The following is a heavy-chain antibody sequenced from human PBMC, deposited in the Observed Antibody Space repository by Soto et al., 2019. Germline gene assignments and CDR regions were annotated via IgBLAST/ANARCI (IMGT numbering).Heavy chain of an antibody. Sequence: QVELVESGGGVVQPGRSLRLSCAASGFTFSTYGMHWVRQAPGKGLEWVSVIWFDGSNKTYVDSVKGRFTISRDNSRSTLYLQMDSLRAEDTAVYYCARDRGVYHTFLTGYYQAYYYGLDVWGQGTTVTVSS. D-gene: IGHD3-9*01. J-gene: IGHJ6*02. V-gene: IGHV3-33*01. CDR3: ARDRGVYHTFLTGYYQAYYYGLDV. CDR1: GFTFSTYG. CDR2: IWFDGSNK.